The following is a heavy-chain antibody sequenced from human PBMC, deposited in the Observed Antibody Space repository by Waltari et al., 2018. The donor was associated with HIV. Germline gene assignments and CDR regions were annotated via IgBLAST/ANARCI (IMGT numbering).Heavy chain of an antibody. CDR1: GCSIGTNF. J-gene: IGHJ4*02. CDR3: ASSSAAAGLDS. Sequence: QVQLQESGPGLVKPSETLSLMCTVSGCSIGTNFWSWIRQPPGKGLEWIGYVFYSGPTNYNPYLKSRITISVDASKNQFYLNLRSVTAADTAVYYCASSSAAAGLDSWGQGTQVTVSA. D-gene: IGHD6-13*01. V-gene: IGHV4-59*01. CDR2: VFYSGPT.